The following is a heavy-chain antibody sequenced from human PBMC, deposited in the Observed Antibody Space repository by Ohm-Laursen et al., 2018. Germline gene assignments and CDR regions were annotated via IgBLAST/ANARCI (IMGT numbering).Heavy chain of an antibody. J-gene: IGHJ5*02. CDR3: VLYSSFSVS. CDR1: GGSFSGYY. CDR2: INHGGST. Sequence: PSETLSLTCAVYGGSFSGYYWSWIRQPPGKGLEWIGEINHGGSTNYSPSLKSRVTISIDTSKNQFSLKVSSVTAADTAVYYCVLYSSFSVSWGQGTLVTVSS. V-gene: IGHV4-34*01. D-gene: IGHD6-6*01.